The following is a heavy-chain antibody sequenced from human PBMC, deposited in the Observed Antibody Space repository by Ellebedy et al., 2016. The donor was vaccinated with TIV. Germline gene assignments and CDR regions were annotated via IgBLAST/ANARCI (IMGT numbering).Heavy chain of an antibody. Sequence: MPSETLSLTCTVSGGSISSYYWSWIRQPPGKGLEWIGYISYSGRTNYNPSIKSRVTISVDTSKNQFSLKLSSVTAADTAVYYCARGLGDIVATIFPLFDYWGQGTLVTVSS. CDR2: ISYSGRT. J-gene: IGHJ4*02. D-gene: IGHD5-12*01. CDR3: ARGLGDIVATIFPLFDY. CDR1: GGSISSYY. V-gene: IGHV4-59*01.